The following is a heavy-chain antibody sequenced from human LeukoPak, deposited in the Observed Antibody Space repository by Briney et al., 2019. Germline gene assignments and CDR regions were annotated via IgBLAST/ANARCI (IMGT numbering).Heavy chain of an antibody. CDR3: AKDRSSSWSFDY. D-gene: IGHD6-13*01. J-gene: IGHJ4*02. V-gene: IGHV3-30*18. CDR1: GFTFSSYG. Sequence: PGRSLRLSCAASGFTFSSYGMHWVRQAPGKGLEWVAVMAYDGSNEYYADSVKGRFTISRDNSKNTLYLQMNSLRTEDTAVYYCAKDRSSSWSFDYWGQGTLVTVSS. CDR2: MAYDGSNE.